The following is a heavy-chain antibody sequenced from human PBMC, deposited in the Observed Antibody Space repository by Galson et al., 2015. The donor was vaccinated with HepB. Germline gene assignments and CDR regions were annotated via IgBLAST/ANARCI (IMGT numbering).Heavy chain of an antibody. D-gene: IGHD3-10*01. CDR2: IRYDGSNK. J-gene: IGHJ4*02. CDR1: GFTFSSYG. V-gene: IGHV3-30*02. CDR3: AKDGRTYYYGSGSYYESGSFDY. Sequence: SLRLSCAASGFTFSSYGMHWVRQAPGKGLEWVAFIRYDGSNKYYADSVKGRFTISRDNSKNTLYLQMNSLRAEDTAVYYCAKDGRTYYYGSGSYYESGSFDYWGQGTLVTVSS.